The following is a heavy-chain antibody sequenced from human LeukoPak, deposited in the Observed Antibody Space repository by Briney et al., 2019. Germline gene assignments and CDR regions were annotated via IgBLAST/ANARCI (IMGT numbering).Heavy chain of an antibody. CDR2: ISGSDAST. D-gene: IGHD3-3*01. J-gene: IGHJ3*02. V-gene: IGHV3-23*01. CDR1: GFTFTSYA. Sequence: GGSLRLSCVASGFTFTSYAMNWVRQAPGKGLEWVSGISGSDASTHYADSVKGRFTISRDNSKNTLYLQMNSLRAEDTAVYYCARDGGSLRFLEWYDAFDIWGQGTMVTVSS. CDR3: ARDGGSLRFLEWYDAFDI.